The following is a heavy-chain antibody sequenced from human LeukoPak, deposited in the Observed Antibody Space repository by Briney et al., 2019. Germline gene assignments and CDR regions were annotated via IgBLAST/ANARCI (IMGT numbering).Heavy chain of an antibody. D-gene: IGHD2/OR15-2a*01. CDR3: ARHLNNGFDI. J-gene: IGHJ3*02. CDR2: IYHSGST. V-gene: IGHV4-30-2*01. Sequence: SETLSLTCAVSGGSISSGGYSWSWIRQPPGKGLEWIGYIYHSGSTYYNPSLKSRVTISVDRSKNQFSLKLSSVPAADTAIYYCARHLNNGFDIWGRGTMVTVSS. CDR1: GGSISSGGYS.